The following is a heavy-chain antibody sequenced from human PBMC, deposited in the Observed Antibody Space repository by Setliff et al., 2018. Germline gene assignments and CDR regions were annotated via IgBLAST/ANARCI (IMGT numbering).Heavy chain of an antibody. V-gene: IGHV1-2*02. D-gene: IGHD6-19*01. CDR1: GYSFTDNF. CDR2: INPNSGGT. CDR3: VKSDRDSSGWYPDY. J-gene: IGHJ4*02. Sequence: ASVKVSCKAAGYSFTDNFINWVQQSPGQGLEWMGWINPNSGGTTYAQKFQGRITMTRDTSLTTTYMELSGLRVEDTAFYYCVKSDRDSSGWYPDYWGQGTLVTVSS.